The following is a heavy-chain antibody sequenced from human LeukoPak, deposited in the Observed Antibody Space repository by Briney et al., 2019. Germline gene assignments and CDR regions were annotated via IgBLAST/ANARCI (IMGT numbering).Heavy chain of an antibody. CDR1: GFTFSSYW. CDR3: ARDLGRSGYYTVDAFDL. J-gene: IGHJ3*01. Sequence: GGSLRLSCAASGFTFSSYWMHWVRQAPGKGLVWVSRISSDGSSTSYADSVKGRLSVSRDNAKNTLYLQMNSLRAEDTAVYYCARDLGRSGYYTVDAFDLWGQGTLVTVSS. D-gene: IGHD3-22*01. CDR2: ISSDGSST. V-gene: IGHV3-74*01.